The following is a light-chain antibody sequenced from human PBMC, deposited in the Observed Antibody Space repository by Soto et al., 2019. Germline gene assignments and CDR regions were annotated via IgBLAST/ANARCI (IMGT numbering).Light chain of an antibody. CDR1: QSVTGW. CDR3: QQYHSYSPYT. CDR2: DAS. J-gene: IGKJ2*01. Sequence: DIQMTQSPSTLSASVGHRVTLTCRASQSVTGWLAWYQQKPGEAPKLLTYDASTLASGVPSRFSGSGSVTQFTLTISSLQPDDSATYYGQQYHSYSPYTFGHGTKLESK. V-gene: IGKV1-5*01.